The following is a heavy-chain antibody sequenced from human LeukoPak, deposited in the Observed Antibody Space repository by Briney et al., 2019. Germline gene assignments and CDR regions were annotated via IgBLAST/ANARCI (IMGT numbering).Heavy chain of an antibody. V-gene: IGHV4-59*01. J-gene: IGHJ4*02. CDR2: IYYSGNT. Sequence: SETLSLTCTVSGGSISPDYWSWIRQPPAKGLEWLGYIYYSGNTDYNPSLKSRVAISVDTSKNQFSLKLSSVTAADTAVYYCARSTGSTMFIDYWGQGTLVTVSS. CDR1: GGSISPDY. D-gene: IGHD3-10*02. CDR3: ARSTGSTMFIDY.